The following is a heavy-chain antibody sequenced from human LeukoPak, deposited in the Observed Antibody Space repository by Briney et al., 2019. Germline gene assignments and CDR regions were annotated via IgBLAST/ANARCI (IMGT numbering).Heavy chain of an antibody. Sequence: PSETLSLTCSAYGGSFGGYFWSWIRQPPGEGLEWIGEVNRSGSTNYNPSLKSRVTISVDTSRTQFSLNLRSVTAADTAVYYCARGPPLAYYGTGGYYFFDYWGQGILVTVSP. CDR1: GGSFGGYF. V-gene: IGHV4-34*01. CDR2: VNRSGST. J-gene: IGHJ4*02. D-gene: IGHD3-22*01. CDR3: ARGPPLAYYGTGGYYFFDY.